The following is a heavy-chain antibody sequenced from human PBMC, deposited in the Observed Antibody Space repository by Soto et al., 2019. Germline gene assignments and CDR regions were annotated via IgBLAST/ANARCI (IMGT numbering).Heavy chain of an antibody. CDR3: AREQTGGLLFDN. CDR2: VYYSGST. CDR1: GGSVSSGSYY. V-gene: IGHV4-61*01. D-gene: IGHD1-26*01. Sequence: SETLSLTCTVSGGSVSSGSYYWSWIRQPPGKRLEWIGYVYYSGSTNYNPSLKSRVTISVDTSKNQFSLKLSSVTAADTAVYYCAREQTGGLLFDNWGQGTLVTVSS. J-gene: IGHJ4*02.